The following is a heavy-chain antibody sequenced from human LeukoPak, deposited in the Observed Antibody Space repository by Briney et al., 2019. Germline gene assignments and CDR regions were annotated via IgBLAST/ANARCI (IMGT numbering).Heavy chain of an antibody. CDR2: IYYSGST. CDR1: GGSISGYY. D-gene: IGHD3-3*01. J-gene: IGHJ3*02. Sequence: SETLSPTCTVSGGSISGYYWSWIRQPPGKGLEWIGYIYYSGSTNYNPSLKSRVTISVDTSKNQFSPKLSSVTAADTAVYYCARSAVVIISPGAFDIWGQGTMVTVSS. V-gene: IGHV4-59*01. CDR3: ARSAVVIISPGAFDI.